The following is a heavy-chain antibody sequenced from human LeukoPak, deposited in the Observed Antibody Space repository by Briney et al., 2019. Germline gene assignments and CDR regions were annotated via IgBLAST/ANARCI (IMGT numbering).Heavy chain of an antibody. Sequence: GGSLRLSCAASGFTFSSYGMHWVRQAPGKGLEWVAVISYDGSNKYYADSVKGRFTISRVNSKNTLYLQMNSLRAEDTAVYYCAKAKDGYLHYWGQGTLVTVSS. CDR1: GFTFSSYG. J-gene: IGHJ4*02. V-gene: IGHV3-30*18. D-gene: IGHD5-24*01. CDR2: ISYDGSNK. CDR3: AKAKDGYLHY.